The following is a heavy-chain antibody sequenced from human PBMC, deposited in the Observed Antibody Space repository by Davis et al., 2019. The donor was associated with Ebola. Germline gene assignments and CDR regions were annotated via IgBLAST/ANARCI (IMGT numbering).Heavy chain of an antibody. CDR3: ARVGHYDSSGCFDY. Sequence: PGGSLRLSCAASGFTFSSYWMSWVRQAPGKGLEWVANIKQDGSEKYYVDSVKGRFTISRDNAKNSLYLQMNSLRAEDTAVYYCARVGHYDSSGCFDYWGQGTLVTVSS. V-gene: IGHV3-7*01. CDR1: GFTFSSYW. D-gene: IGHD3-22*01. CDR2: IKQDGSEK. J-gene: IGHJ4*02.